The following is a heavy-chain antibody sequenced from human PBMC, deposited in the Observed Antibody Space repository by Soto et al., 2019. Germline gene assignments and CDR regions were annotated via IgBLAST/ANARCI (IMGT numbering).Heavy chain of an antibody. CDR2: ISWNSGNI. D-gene: IGHD3-3*01. CDR1: GFTFEDYA. J-gene: IGHJ3*02. CDR3: VKDGLTSVFGLVYDGSDI. Sequence: EVQLVESGGGLVQPGRSLRLSCAASGFTFEDYAMHWVRQAPGKGPEWVSGISWNSGNIGYAETVKGRFTISRDNAKXXXXXXXXXXXXXXXALYYCVKDGLTSVFGLVYDGSDIWGHGTMVTVSS. V-gene: IGHV3-9*01.